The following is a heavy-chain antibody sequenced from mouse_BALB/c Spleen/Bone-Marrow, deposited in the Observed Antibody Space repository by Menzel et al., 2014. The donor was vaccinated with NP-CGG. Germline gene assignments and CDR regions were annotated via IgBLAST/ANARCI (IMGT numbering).Heavy chain of an antibody. J-gene: IGHJ3*01. D-gene: IGHD2-13*01. V-gene: IGHV1S81*02. CDR1: DYTFTSYY. CDR2: INPSNGGT. CDR3: TREGDSPFAY. Sequence: VQLPLSGAELVKPGASVKLSCKASDYTFTSYYMYWVKQRPGQGLEWIGEINPSNGGTNFNEKFKSKATLTVDKSSSTAYMQLSSLTSEDSAVYYCTREGDSPFAYWGQGTLVTVSA.